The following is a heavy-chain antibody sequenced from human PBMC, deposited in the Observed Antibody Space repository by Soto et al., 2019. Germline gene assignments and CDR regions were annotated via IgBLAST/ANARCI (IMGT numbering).Heavy chain of an antibody. CDR2: SYNTGSS. V-gene: IGHV4-61*01. D-gene: IGHD1-26*01. CDR1: GVSITSGSYY. J-gene: IGHJ5*02. CDR3: PKKLSASSGRNWCDT. Sequence: WETLSLTCSVSGVSITSGSYYWFWIRQPPGKGLEWIGYSYNTGSSNYNPSFKSRVTISVDTSKNQFSLKLTSVIAADTAVYYCPKKLSASSGRNWCDTWGQGTLVTVSS.